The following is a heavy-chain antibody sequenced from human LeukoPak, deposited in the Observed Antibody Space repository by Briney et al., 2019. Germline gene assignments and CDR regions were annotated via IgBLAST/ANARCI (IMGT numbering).Heavy chain of an antibody. J-gene: IGHJ5*02. CDR2: IYYSGST. V-gene: IGHV4-31*03. Sequence: SETLSLTCTVSGGSISSGGYYWSWIRQHPGKGLEWIGYIYYSGSTYYNPSLKSRVTISVDTSKNQFSLKLSSVTAADTAVYYCARARAGYCSSTSCYFLRAYNWFDPWGQGTLVTVSS. D-gene: IGHD2-2*01. CDR3: ARARAGYCSSTSCYFLRAYNWFDP. CDR1: GGSISSGGYY.